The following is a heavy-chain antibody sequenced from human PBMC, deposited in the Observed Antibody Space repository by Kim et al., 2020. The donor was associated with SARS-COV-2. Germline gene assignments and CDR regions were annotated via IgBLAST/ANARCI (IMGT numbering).Heavy chain of an antibody. CDR2: SSSTI. J-gene: IGHJ4*02. CDR3: ARFPMDY. V-gene: IGHV3-48*02. Sequence: SSSTIYYADSVKGRFTISRDNAKNSLYLQMNSLRDEDTAVYYCARFPMDYWGQGTLVTVSS.